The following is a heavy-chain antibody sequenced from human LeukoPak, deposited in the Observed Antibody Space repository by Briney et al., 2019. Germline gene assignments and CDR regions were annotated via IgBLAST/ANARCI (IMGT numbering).Heavy chain of an antibody. V-gene: IGHV3-7*03. J-gene: IGHJ4*02. CDR3: ARGLGYYYGSGSYVY. CDR2: IKQDGSEK. D-gene: IGHD3-10*01. CDR1: GFTFSSYW. Sequence: GGSLRLSCAASGFTFSSYWMSWVRQAPGKGLEWVANIKQDGSEKYYVDSVKGRFTISRDNAKNSLYLQMNSLRAEDTAVYYCARGLGYYYGSGSYVYWGQGTLVTVSS.